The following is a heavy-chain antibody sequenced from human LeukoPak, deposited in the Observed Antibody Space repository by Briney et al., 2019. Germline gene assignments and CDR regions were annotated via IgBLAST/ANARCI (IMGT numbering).Heavy chain of an antibody. CDR2: IYSGGST. CDR1: GFTVSSNY. J-gene: IGHJ6*02. D-gene: IGHD4-17*01. Sequence: GGSLRLSCAASGFTVSSNYMNWVRQAPGKGLEWVSVIYSGGSTYYADSVKGRFTISRDNSKNTLYLQMNSLRAGDTAVYYCATYGDYNYYYYYGMDVWGQGTTVTVSS. V-gene: IGHV3-53*01. CDR3: ATYGDYNYYYYYGMDV.